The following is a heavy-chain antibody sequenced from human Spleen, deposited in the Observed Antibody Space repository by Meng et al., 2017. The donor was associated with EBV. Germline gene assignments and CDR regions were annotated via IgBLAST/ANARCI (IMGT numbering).Heavy chain of an antibody. CDR3: ARDFDGSGSLDY. CDR2: IYYSGST. CDR1: GGSVSSGSLY. Sequence: QVQQQESGPGLVKPSXXXXXTXTVSGGSVSSGSLYWSWLRQPPGKGLEWIGYIYYSGSTNYNPSLKSRVTISVDTSRNQFSLKLSSVTAADTAVYFCARDFDGSGSLDYWGQGTLVTVSS. V-gene: IGHV4-61*01. D-gene: IGHD3-10*01. J-gene: IGHJ4*02.